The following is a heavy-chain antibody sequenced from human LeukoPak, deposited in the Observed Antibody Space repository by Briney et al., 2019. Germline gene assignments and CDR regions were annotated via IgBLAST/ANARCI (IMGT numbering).Heavy chain of an antibody. V-gene: IGHV3-48*03. Sequence: TGGSLRLSCEASGFSFSSYDMNWVRQAPGKGLEWVSYISSSGSTICYADSVRGRFTISRDDSENTLYLQMNSLRAEDTAVYYCAKDHGTYLNNSFDYWGQGNLVTVSS. CDR1: GFSFSSYD. CDR2: ISSSGSTI. CDR3: AKDHGTYLNNSFDY. D-gene: IGHD1-26*01. J-gene: IGHJ4*02.